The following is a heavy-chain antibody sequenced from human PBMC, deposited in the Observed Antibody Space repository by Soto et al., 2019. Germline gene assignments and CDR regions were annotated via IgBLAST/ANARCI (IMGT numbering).Heavy chain of an antibody. CDR3: ARSSPPPLGGRRDAFDI. CDR1: GGTFSSYA. V-gene: IGHV1-69*01. Sequence: QVQLVQSGAEVKKPGSSVKVSCKASGGTFSSYAISWVRQAPGQGLEWMGGIIPIFGIANYAQKFQGRVTITADESTSTAYMELSSLRSEDTAVYYCARSSPPPLGGRRDAFDIWGQGTMVTVSS. CDR2: IIPIFGIA. J-gene: IGHJ3*02. D-gene: IGHD3-16*01.